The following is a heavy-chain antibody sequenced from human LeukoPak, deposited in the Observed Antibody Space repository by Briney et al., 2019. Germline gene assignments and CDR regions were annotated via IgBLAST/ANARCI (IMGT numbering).Heavy chain of an antibody. J-gene: IGHJ4*02. CDR1: GFTFSTCA. Sequence: PGGSLRLSCAASGFTFSTCAMSWVRQAPGKGLEWVSGISGSGDATYYADSVRGRFTISRDNSKNTLYLQMNSLRAEDAAVYYCAKGGIVGTSGLLDYWGQGTLVTVSS. CDR3: AKGGIVGTSGLLDY. V-gene: IGHV3-23*01. CDR2: ISGSGDAT. D-gene: IGHD1-26*01.